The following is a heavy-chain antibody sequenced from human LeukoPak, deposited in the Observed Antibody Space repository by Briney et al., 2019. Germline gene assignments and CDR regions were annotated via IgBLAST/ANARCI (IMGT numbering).Heavy chain of an antibody. CDR1: GFTFTYYA. D-gene: IGHD3-10*01. V-gene: IGHV3-30-3*01. J-gene: IGHJ3*01. CDR3: ARGPDPVVRGPRRAFDL. Sequence: PGGSLRLPCAASGFTFTYYAMHWVRQAPGKGLEWVSVVSNDGSNQDYTDSVKGRFIISRDDSKSTVYLQMNSLRVDDTAMYYCARGPDPVVRGPRRAFDLWGQGTMVTVSS. CDR2: VSNDGSNQ.